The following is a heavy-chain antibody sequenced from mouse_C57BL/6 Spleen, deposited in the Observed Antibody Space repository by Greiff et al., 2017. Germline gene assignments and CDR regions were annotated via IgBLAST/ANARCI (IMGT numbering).Heavy chain of an antibody. Sequence: VQLKQSGAELVRPGASVKLSCTASGFNFKDYYMHWVKQRPEQGLEWIGRIDPEDGDTEYDPKFQGKATMTADTSSNTAYLQLSSRTSEDAAVYYCTTSCDYDWAFAYWGQGTLVTVSA. CDR3: TTSCDYDWAFAY. J-gene: IGHJ3*01. D-gene: IGHD2-13*01. V-gene: IGHV14-1*01. CDR2: IDPEDGDT. CDR1: GFNFKDYY.